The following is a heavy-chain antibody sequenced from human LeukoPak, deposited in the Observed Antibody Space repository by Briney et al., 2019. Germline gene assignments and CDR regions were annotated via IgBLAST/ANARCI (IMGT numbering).Heavy chain of an antibody. CDR1: GITFGSYS. D-gene: IGHD3-22*01. CDR3: AIPSSYDGSRYYHAY. V-gene: IGHV3-7*01. CDR2: IDPDGSEK. Sequence: GGSLRPSCVASGITFGSYSMTWVRQAPGKGLERVANIDPDGSEKDYVESVKGRLTISRDNAKKILYLQMNSLRADDTAVYYCAIPSSYDGSRYYHAYWGQGTLVSVSS. J-gene: IGHJ4*02.